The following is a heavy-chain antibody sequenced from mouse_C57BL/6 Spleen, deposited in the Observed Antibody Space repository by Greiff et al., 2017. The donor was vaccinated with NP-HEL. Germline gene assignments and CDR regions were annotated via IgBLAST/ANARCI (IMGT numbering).Heavy chain of an antibody. CDR3: ARSFYDGPYGGYFDV. D-gene: IGHD2-3*01. J-gene: IGHJ1*03. V-gene: IGHV7-3*01. Sequence: EVKLMESGGGLVQPGGSLSLSCAASGFTFTDYYMSWVRQPPGKALEWLGFIRNKANGYTTEYSASVKGRFTISRDNSQSILYLQMNALRAEDSATYYCARSFYDGPYGGYFDVWGTGTTVTVSS. CDR1: GFTFTDYY. CDR2: IRNKANGYTT.